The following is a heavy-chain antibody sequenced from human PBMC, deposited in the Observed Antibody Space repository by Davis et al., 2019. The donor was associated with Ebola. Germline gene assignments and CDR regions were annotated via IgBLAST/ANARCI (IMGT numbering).Heavy chain of an antibody. V-gene: IGHV4-34*01. CDR1: GGSFSGYY. J-gene: IGHJ4*02. D-gene: IGHD4-11*01. Sequence: GSLRLSCAVYGGSFSGYYWSCIRQPPGEGLEWIGEINHSGSTKYNPSLKSRVTISVDTSKNQFSLKVSSVTATDTAVYYCARGASGGLQSDYWGQGTLVTVSS. CDR3: ARGASGGLQSDY. CDR2: INHSGST.